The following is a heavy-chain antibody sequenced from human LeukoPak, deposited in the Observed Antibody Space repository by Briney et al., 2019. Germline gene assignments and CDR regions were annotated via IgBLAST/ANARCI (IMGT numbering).Heavy chain of an antibody. CDR2: MNPNSGNT. CDR3: ARGRYYDFWSGYFPPDYYYYMDV. CDR1: GYTFTSYG. V-gene: IGHV1-8*01. J-gene: IGHJ6*03. Sequence: ASVKVSCRASGYTFTSYGINWVRQATGQGLEWMGWMNPNSGNTGYAQKFQGRVTMTRNASISTAYMELSSLRSEDTAVYYCARGRYYDFWSGYFPPDYYYYMDVWGKGTTVTVSS. D-gene: IGHD3-3*01.